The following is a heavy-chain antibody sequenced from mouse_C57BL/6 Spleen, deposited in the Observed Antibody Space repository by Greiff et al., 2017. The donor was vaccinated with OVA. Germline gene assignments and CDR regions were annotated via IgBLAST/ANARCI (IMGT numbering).Heavy chain of an antibody. D-gene: IGHD2-4*01. J-gene: IGHJ3*01. CDR3: ARSHDYDGGAWFAY. Sequence: QVQLQQPGAELVKPGASVKLSCKASGYTFTSYWMQWVKQRPGQGLEWIGEIDPSDSYTNYNQKFKGKATLTVDTSSSTAYMQLSSLTSEDSAVYYCARSHDYDGGAWFAYWGQGTLVTVSA. V-gene: IGHV1-50*01. CDR1: GYTFTSYW. CDR2: IDPSDSYT.